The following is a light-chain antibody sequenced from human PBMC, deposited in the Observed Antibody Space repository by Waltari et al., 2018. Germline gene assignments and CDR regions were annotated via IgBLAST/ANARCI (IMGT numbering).Light chain of an antibody. CDR3: QHYVNSLIT. CDR1: QSVTWDY. J-gene: IGKJ4*01. V-gene: IGKV3-20*01. Sequence: EIVLTPSPGTVYLSQGERATISCRTSQSVTWDYLAWYQQKPGQAPRLLIYGASSRLTGTPDRFSGSGSGTDFTLTISRLEPEDFAVYYCQHYVNSLITFGGGTKVEIK. CDR2: GAS.